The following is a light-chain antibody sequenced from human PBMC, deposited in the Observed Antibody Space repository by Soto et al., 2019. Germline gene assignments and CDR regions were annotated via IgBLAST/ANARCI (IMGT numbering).Light chain of an antibody. Sequence: DIQLTQSPSSLSASVGDRVTITCRASQSISSYLNWYQQKPGKAPKLLIYGASNRATGIPDRFSGSGSGTEFTLTISSLQPDDFATYYCQQYNSYSTFGQGTKVDIK. CDR2: GAS. CDR1: QSISSY. J-gene: IGKJ1*01. CDR3: QQYNSYST. V-gene: IGKV1-5*01.